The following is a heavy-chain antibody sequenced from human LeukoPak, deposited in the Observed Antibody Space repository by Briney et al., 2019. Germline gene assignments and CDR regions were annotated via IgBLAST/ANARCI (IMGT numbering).Heavy chain of an antibody. CDR1: GFTFRTYW. Sequence: GGSPRLSCAGSGFTFRTYWMHWVRQGPGKGPVWVSRISPDGSSTSYADSVKGRFTISRDNADNTLYLQMNSLRVEDTAVYYCARSVSGNYGRFDYWGQGTLVTVSS. J-gene: IGHJ4*02. CDR3: ARSVSGNYGRFDY. V-gene: IGHV3-74*01. D-gene: IGHD1-26*01. CDR2: ISPDGSST.